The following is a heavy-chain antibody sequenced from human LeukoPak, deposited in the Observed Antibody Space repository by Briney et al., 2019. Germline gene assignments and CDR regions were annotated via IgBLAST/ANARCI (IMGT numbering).Heavy chain of an antibody. CDR3: ARDKGDYDFWSGYYYRGIY. J-gene: IGHJ4*02. D-gene: IGHD3-3*01. V-gene: IGHV3-30-3*01. CDR2: ISYDGSNK. CDR1: GFTFSSYA. Sequence: SGGSLRLSCAASGFTFSSYAMHWVRQAPGKGLEWVAVISYDGSNKYYADSVKGRFTISRDNSKNTLYLQMNSLRAEDTAVYYCARDKGDYDFWSGYYYRGIYWGQGTLVTVSS.